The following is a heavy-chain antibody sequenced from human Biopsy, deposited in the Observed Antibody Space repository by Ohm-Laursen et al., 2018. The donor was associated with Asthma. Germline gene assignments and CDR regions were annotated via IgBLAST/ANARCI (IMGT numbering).Heavy chain of an antibody. Sequence: ASVKVSCKSPGYNFISFAIHWVRQAPGQRLEWMGGINTVNGTTTYSQKFQDRVTITADDSTSTVYMELSSLRSEDTAVYYCARKAGSCISRTCYSLDFWGQGTLVTVSS. CDR1: GYNFISFA. CDR3: ARKAGSCISRTCYSLDF. D-gene: IGHD2-2*01. CDR2: INTVNGTT. J-gene: IGHJ4*02. V-gene: IGHV1-3*04.